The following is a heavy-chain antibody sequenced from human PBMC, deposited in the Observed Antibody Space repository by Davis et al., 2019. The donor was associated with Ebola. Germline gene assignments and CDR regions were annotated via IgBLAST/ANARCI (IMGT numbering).Heavy chain of an antibody. Sequence: SETLSLTCTVSGGSIYRSSYYWGWIRQPPGKGLEWIGIIYYSGTTYYNESLKSRVTISVDTSKNQFSLKLSSVTAADTAIYYCARVGSLHTAEFDPWGQGTLVTVSS. CDR1: GGSIYRSSYY. D-gene: IGHD1-26*01. V-gene: IGHV4-39*01. CDR2: IYYSGTT. J-gene: IGHJ5*02. CDR3: ARVGSLHTAEFDP.